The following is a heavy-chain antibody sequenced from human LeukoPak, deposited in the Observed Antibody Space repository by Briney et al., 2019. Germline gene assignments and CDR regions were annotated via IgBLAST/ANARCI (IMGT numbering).Heavy chain of an antibody. CDR2: INHSGST. Sequence: SETLSLTCAVYGGSFSGYYWSWIRQPPGKGLEWVGEINHSGSTYYSPSLKSRVTISIDTSKNQFSLKLSSVTAADTAVYYCARLRGIILGALLHYYFDYWGQGTLVSVSS. CDR1: GGSFSGYY. V-gene: IGHV4-34*01. D-gene: IGHD1-26*01. CDR3: ARLRGIILGALLHYYFDY. J-gene: IGHJ4*02.